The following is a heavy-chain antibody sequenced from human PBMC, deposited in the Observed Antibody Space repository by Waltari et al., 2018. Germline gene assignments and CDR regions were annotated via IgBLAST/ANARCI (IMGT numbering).Heavy chain of an antibody. J-gene: IGHJ4*02. D-gene: IGHD6-19*01. CDR2: INPNSGGS. V-gene: IGHV1-2*02. CDR3: ARSEGVGSGWYGDFDY. Sequence: QVQLVQSGAEVKKPGASVKVSCKASGYTFTGYYMHLMRQAPGQGLEWMGWINPNSGGSNYAQKFQGRVTMTRDTSISTAYMELSRLRSDDTAVYYCARSEGVGSGWYGDFDYWGQGTLVTVSS. CDR1: GYTFTGYY.